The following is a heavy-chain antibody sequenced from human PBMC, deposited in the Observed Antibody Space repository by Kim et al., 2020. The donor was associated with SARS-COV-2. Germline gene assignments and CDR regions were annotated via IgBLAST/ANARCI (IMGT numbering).Heavy chain of an antibody. CDR2: ISTYNANT. Sequence: ASVKVSCQASGYPFRSQAITWVRQAPGQGLEWMGWISTYNANTFYAANFQGRVTLTTDTSTSTSYMELRSLRSDDTAVYFCARGRDPFEYWGPGPRGIVS. D-gene: IGHD2-21*02. V-gene: IGHV1-18*01. CDR1: GYPFRSQA. J-gene: IGHJ4*02. CDR3: ARGRDPFEY.